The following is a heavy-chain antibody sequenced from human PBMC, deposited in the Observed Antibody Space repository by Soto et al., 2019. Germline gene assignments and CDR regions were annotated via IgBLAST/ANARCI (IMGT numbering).Heavy chain of an antibody. Sequence: QVQLVQSGAEVKKPGASVKVSCKASGYTFTSYDINWVRQATGQGLEWMGWMNPNSGNTGYAQKFQGRVTMTRNTSISTAYMELSSLRSEDTAVYYCARGNRVVVGAATRYYYMDVWGKGTTVTVSS. CDR2: MNPNSGNT. D-gene: IGHD2-15*01. CDR3: ARGNRVVVGAATRYYYMDV. V-gene: IGHV1-8*01. CDR1: GYTFTSYD. J-gene: IGHJ6*03.